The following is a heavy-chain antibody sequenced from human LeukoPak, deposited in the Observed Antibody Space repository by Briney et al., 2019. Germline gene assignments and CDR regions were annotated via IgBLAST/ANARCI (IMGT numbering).Heavy chain of an antibody. D-gene: IGHD3-3*01. J-gene: IGHJ4*02. Sequence: TETLSLTCSVSGGSISSYYWSWIRQPAGKGREWIGRIYTTGNTDYNPSLKSRVTMSVDTSKNQFSLNLSSVTAADTAVYYCARDARGWSGFDYWGQGTLVTVSS. CDR3: ARDARGWSGFDY. CDR1: GGSISSYY. CDR2: IYTTGNT. V-gene: IGHV4-4*07.